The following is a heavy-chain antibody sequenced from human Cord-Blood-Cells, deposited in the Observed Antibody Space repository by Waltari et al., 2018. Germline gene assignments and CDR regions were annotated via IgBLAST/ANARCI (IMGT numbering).Heavy chain of an antibody. CDR3: ARGRGITGTTDY. CDR2: IWYDGSNK. D-gene: IGHD1-7*01. Sequence: QVQLVESGGGVVQPGRSLRLSCAASGFTFSSYGMHWVRQAPGKGLEWVAVIWYDGSNKYYADSVKGRFTTSRDNSKNTLYLQMNSLRDEDTAVYYGARGRGITGTTDYWGQGTLVTVSS. CDR1: GFTFSSYG. J-gene: IGHJ4*02. V-gene: IGHV3-33*01.